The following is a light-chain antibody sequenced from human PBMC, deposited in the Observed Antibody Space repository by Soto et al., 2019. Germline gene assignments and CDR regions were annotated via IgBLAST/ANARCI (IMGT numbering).Light chain of an antibody. CDR2: GAS. Sequence: EIVLTQSPGTLSLSPGERATLSCRASQSVSSSYLAWYQQKPGQATRLLIYGASSRATAIPDRFSGSGSGTDFTLTISRLEPEDFAVYYCQQYGSSPLTFGGGTKVEIK. J-gene: IGKJ4*01. V-gene: IGKV3-20*01. CDR1: QSVSSSY. CDR3: QQYGSSPLT.